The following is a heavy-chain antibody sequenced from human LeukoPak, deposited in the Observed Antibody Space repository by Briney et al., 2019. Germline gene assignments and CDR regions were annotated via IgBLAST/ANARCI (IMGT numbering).Heavy chain of an antibody. J-gene: IGHJ3*02. CDR2: IWYDGSNK. CDR3: ARGHYYGSSGYYHDSFDI. CDR1: GFTFSRYS. V-gene: IGHV3-33*08. Sequence: PGGSLRLSCAASGFTFSRYSMNWARQAPGKGLEWVALIWYDGSNKYYADSVKGRFTISRDNSKNTLHLQMNSLRAEDTAVYYCARGHYYGSSGYYHDSFDIWGQGTMVTVSS. D-gene: IGHD3-22*01.